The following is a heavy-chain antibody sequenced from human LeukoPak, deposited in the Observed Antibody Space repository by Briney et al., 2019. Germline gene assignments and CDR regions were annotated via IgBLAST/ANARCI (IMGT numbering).Heavy chain of an antibody. V-gene: IGHV3-13*01. J-gene: IGHJ5*02. CDR3: ARGLGTRFDH. D-gene: IGHD3-16*01. CDR2: IGTAGDT. CDR1: GFTFSSYD. Sequence: PGGSLRLACAASGFTFSSYDMHWVRQGAGEGLEGGSAIGTAGDTYYPGSVRGRFTMSRENAKNSVYLQMNSLRVEDTAVYYCARGLGTRFDHWGQGTLVTVSS.